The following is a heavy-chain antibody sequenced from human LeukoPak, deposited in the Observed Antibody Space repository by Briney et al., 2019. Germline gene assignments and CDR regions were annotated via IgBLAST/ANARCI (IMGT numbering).Heavy chain of an antibody. Sequence: GGSLRLSCAASGFIFSSYEMNWVRQAPGKGLEWVSYISSSSSYTNYADSVKGRFTISRDNAKNSLYLQMNSLRAEDTAVYYCARDRDSFDYWGQGTLVTVSS. CDR2: ISSSSSYT. V-gene: IGHV3-21*05. D-gene: IGHD2-15*01. CDR3: ARDRDSFDY. CDR1: GFIFSSYE. J-gene: IGHJ4*02.